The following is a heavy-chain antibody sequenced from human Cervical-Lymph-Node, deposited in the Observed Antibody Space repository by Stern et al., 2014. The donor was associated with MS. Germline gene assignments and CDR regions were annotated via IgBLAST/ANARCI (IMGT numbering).Heavy chain of an antibody. CDR3: ALSSETSDRWYSLGYDL. D-gene: IGHD6-13*01. V-gene: IGHV1-69*01. CDR1: GRTFSKFP. J-gene: IGHJ5*02. Sequence: QLVQSGADVTKPGSSVKAPCKASGRTFSKFPSSRVRQAPGQGLEWMGGILLLFGTPTYAQEFRGRVTITADVSTSTVYMELSSLRSDDTAVYYCALSSETSDRWYSLGYDLWGQGTLVTVSS. CDR2: ILLLFGTP.